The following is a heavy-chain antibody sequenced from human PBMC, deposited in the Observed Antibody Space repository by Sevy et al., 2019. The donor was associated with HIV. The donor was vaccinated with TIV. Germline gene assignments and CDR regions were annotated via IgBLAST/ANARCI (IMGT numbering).Heavy chain of an antibody. CDR3: ARESRVWSGYWNYFDY. CDR2: IYYSGST. D-gene: IGHD3-3*01. J-gene: IGHJ4*02. V-gene: IGHV4-31*03. CDR1: GGSISSGGYY. Sequence: SETLSLTCTVSGGSISSGGYYWSWIRQHPGKGLEWIGYIYYSGSTYYNPSLKSRVTISVDTSKNQFSLKLSSVTAAETAVYYCARESRVWSGYWNYFDYWGQGTLVTVSS.